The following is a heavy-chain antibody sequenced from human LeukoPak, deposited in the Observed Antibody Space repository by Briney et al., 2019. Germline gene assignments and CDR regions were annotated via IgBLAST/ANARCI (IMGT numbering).Heavy chain of an antibody. Sequence: SGTLSLTCAVSGGSISSNWWSWVRQPPGKGLEWIGEIYHSGSTNYNPSLKSRVTISVDKSKNQFSLKLSSVTAADTAVYYCARIAPYYYGSGSPWRWFDPWGQGTLVTVSS. CDR3: ARIAPYYYGSGSPWRWFDP. CDR1: GGSISSNW. V-gene: IGHV4-4*02. CDR2: IYHSGST. J-gene: IGHJ5*02. D-gene: IGHD3-10*01.